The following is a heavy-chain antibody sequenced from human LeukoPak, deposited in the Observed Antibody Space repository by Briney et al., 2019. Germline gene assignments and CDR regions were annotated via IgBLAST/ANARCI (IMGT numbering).Heavy chain of an antibody. CDR2: IYYSGGT. CDR1: GGSISSGDYY. D-gene: IGHD2-15*01. V-gene: IGHV4-30-4*01. CDR3: ARESTLGSGGVDV. J-gene: IGHJ6*04. Sequence: SQTLSLTCTVSGGSISSGDYYWSWIRQPPGKGLEWIGYIYYSGGTYYNPSLKSRVTISVDTSKNQFSLKLSSVTAADTAVYYCARESTLGSGGVDVWGKGTTVTVSS.